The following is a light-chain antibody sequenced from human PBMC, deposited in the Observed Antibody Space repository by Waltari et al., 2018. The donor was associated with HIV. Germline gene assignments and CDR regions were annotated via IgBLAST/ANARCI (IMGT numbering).Light chain of an antibody. Sequence: DIVMTQSPLSLPVTPGEAASISCRSSQSLLHSNGYSYLDWYLQKPGQSPQLLIYLGSNRASGVPDRFSGSGSGTDVTLKISRVEAEYVGVYYCMQALQTPRTFGQGTKVEIK. J-gene: IGKJ1*01. V-gene: IGKV2-28*01. CDR3: MQALQTPRT. CDR1: QSLLHSNGYSY. CDR2: LGS.